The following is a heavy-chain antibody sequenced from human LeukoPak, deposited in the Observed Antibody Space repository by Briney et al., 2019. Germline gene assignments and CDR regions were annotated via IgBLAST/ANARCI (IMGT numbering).Heavy chain of an antibody. D-gene: IGHD3-10*01. V-gene: IGHV3-11*04. CDR1: GFTFSDSY. J-gene: IGHJ4*02. Sequence: GGSLRLSCAASGFTFSDSYMSWIRQAPGKGLEYISYISSSGSTIYYADSVKGRFTLSRDNAKNSLSLEMNSLRAEDTAVYYCARETYYYGSCDYWGQGTLVTVSS. CDR3: ARETYYYGSCDY. CDR2: ISSSGSTI.